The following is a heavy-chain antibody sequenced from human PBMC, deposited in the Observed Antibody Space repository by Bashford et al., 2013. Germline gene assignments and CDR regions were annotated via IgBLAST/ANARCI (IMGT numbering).Heavy chain of an antibody. D-gene: IGHD2-15*01. CDR2: PSQTGGM. V-gene: IGHV4-59*01. Sequence: EWIGYPSQTGGMKYNPALKSRVAISVDTTKNQLSLRLSSVTAADTAVYYCARWFCSSGSCYPSKYYFDNWGRGTLVTVSS. J-gene: IGHJ4*02. CDR3: ARWFCSSGSCYPSKYYFDN.